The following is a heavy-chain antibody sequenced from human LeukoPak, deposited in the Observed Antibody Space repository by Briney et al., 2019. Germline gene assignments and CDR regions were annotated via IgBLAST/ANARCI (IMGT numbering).Heavy chain of an antibody. J-gene: IGHJ4*02. CDR1: GYTFTNYG. D-gene: IGHD5-24*01. CDR3: ARDYWGDGYNRYFDY. Sequence: ASVKVSCKASGYTFTNYGISWVRQAPGQGLEWMGWIRGYNGNTNYAQKFQGRVTITADESTSTAYMELSSLRSEDTAVYYCARDYWGDGYNRYFDYWGQGTLVTVSS. CDR2: IRGYNGNT. V-gene: IGHV1-18*01.